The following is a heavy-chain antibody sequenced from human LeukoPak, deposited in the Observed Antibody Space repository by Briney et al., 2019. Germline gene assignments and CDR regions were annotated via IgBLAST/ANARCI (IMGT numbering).Heavy chain of an antibody. D-gene: IGHD2-21*02. CDR3: ARVRNCGGDCKAFDI. V-gene: IGHV4-31*03. CDR2: IYYSGST. J-gene: IGHJ3*02. CDR1: GGSISSGGYY. Sequence: SETLSLTCTVSGGSISSGGYYWSWIRQHPGKGLEWIGYIYYSGSTYYNPSLKSRVTISVDTSKNQFSLKLSSVTAADTAVYYRARVRNCGGDCKAFDIWGQGTMVTVSS.